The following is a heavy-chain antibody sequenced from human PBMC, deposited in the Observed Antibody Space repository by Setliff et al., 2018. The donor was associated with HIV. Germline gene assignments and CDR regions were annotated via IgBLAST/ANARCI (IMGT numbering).Heavy chain of an antibody. CDR1: GGTFCSYA. CDR2: IIPIFGTA. Sequence: PVQVSCKASGGTFCSYAISWVRQAPGQGLEWMGGIIPIFGTANYAQKFQGRVTITADESTSTAYMELSSLRSEDRAVYYCARARERITMIVLVPDAFDIWGQGTMVTVSS. D-gene: IGHD3-22*01. CDR3: ARARERITMIVLVPDAFDI. V-gene: IGHV1-69*13. J-gene: IGHJ3*02.